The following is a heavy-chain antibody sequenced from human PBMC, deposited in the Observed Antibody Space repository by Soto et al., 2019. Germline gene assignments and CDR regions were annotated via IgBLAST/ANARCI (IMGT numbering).Heavy chain of an antibody. CDR1: GFTVSSNY. CDR3: ASGRHSSSWYFAFDI. CDR2: IYSGGST. D-gene: IGHD6-13*01. J-gene: IGHJ3*02. V-gene: IGHV3-66*01. Sequence: GSLRLSCAASGFTVSSNYMSWVRQAPGKGLEWVSVIYSGGSTYYADSVKGRFTISRDNSKNTLYLQMNSLRAEDTAVYYCASGRHSSSWYFAFDIWGQGTMVTVSS.